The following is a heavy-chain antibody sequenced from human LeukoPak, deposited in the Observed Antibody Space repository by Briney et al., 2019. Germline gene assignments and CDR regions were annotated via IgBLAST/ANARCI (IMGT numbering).Heavy chain of an antibody. CDR2: ISGSGGST. CDR1: GFTFSSYA. J-gene: IGHJ3*02. Sequence: GGSLRLSCAASGFTFSSYAMSWVRQAPGKGLEWVSAISGSGGSTYYADSVKGRFTISRGNSKNTLYLQMNSLRAEDTAVYYCAKRLGMADAFDIWGQGTMVTVSS. CDR3: AKRLGMADAFDI. V-gene: IGHV3-23*01. D-gene: IGHD6-13*01.